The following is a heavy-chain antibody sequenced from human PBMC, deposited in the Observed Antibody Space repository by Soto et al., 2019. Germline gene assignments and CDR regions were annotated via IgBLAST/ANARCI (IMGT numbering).Heavy chain of an antibody. CDR3: ARDRDYDILTGYYVDY. D-gene: IGHD3-9*01. J-gene: IGHJ4*02. V-gene: IGHV1-2*02. CDR2: INPNSGGT. Sequence: ASVKVSCKASGYTFTGYYMHWVRQAPGQGLEWMGWINPNSGGTNYAQEFQGRVTMTRDTSISTAYMELSRLRSDDTAVYYCARDRDYDILTGYYVDYWGQGTLVTVSS. CDR1: GYTFTGYY.